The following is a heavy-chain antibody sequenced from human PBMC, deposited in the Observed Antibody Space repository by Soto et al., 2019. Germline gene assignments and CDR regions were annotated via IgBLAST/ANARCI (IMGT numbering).Heavy chain of an antibody. CDR1: GGSFSGYY. V-gene: IGHV4-34*01. J-gene: IGHJ4*02. CDR3: VRALPSYYYDSSGHYTPRDY. CDR2: INHSGST. D-gene: IGHD3-22*01. Sequence: SETLSLTCAVYGGSFSGYYWSWIRQPPGKGLEWIGEINHSGSTNYNPSLKSRVTISVDTSKNQFSLKLSSVTAADTAVYYCVRALPSYYYDSSGHYTPRDYWGQGTLVTVSS.